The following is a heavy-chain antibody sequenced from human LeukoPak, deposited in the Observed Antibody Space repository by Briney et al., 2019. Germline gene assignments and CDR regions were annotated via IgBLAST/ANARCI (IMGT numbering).Heavy chain of an antibody. J-gene: IGHJ4*02. D-gene: IGHD6-13*01. CDR3: ARGLIAAPTICNY. CDR1: GGSISSYY. CDR2: IYYSGST. V-gene: IGHV4-59*01. Sequence: SETLSLTCTVSGGSISSYYWSWIRQPPGKGLEWIGYIYYSGSTNYNPSLKSRVTISVDTSKNQFSLKLSSVIAADTAVYYCARGLIAAPTICNYWGQGTLVTVSS.